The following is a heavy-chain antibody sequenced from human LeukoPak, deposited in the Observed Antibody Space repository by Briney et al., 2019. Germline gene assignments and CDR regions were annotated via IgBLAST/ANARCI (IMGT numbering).Heavy chain of an antibody. J-gene: IGHJ4*02. CDR1: GFTFSSYG. Sequence: GRSLRLSCAASGFTFSSYGMHWVRQAPGKGLEGVAVISYDGSNKYYADSVKGRFTISRDNYKNTLYLQMNSLRAEDTAVYYCAKALEFDYWGQGTLVTVSS. CDR2: ISYDGSNK. D-gene: IGHD3-16*02. V-gene: IGHV3-30*18. CDR3: AKALEFDY.